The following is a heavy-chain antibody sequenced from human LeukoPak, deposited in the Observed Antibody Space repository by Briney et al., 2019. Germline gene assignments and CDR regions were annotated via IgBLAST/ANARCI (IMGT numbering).Heavy chain of an antibody. Sequence: PGGSLRLSCAASGFTSSSYWMHWVRQAPGKGLVWVSRINNDGSRTNYADSVKGRFTISRDNAKNMLYLQMNSLRAEDTAVYYCAKGPRTVRGLIQLYYYMDVWGKGTTVTVSS. CDR2: INNDGSRT. J-gene: IGHJ6*03. CDR3: AKGPRTVRGLIQLYYYMDV. V-gene: IGHV3-74*01. D-gene: IGHD3-10*01. CDR1: GFTSSSYW.